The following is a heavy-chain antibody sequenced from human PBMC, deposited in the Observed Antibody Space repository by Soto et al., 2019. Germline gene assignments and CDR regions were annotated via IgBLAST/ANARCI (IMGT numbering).Heavy chain of an antibody. CDR3: ARDLDAYNSTGF. J-gene: IGHJ1*01. V-gene: IGHV1-3*01. D-gene: IGHD4-17*01. CDR1: GYIFTSLA. Sequence: ASVKVSCKASGYIFTSLAMHWVRQAPGQRLEWMGWINPGNGNTKYSQSFQGRVTITRDTSASTAYMELSSLRSEATAVYFCARDLDAYNSTGFWGQGTLVTVSS. CDR2: INPGNGNT.